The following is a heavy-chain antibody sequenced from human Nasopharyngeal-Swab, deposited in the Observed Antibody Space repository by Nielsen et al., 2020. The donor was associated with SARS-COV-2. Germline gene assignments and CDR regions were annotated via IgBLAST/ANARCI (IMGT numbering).Heavy chain of an antibody. CDR3: ARSKSGPSIYSGGWYRGYYYGMDV. V-gene: IGHV4-34*01. D-gene: IGHD6-19*01. J-gene: IGHJ6*02. Sequence: WIRQPPGKGLEWIGEINHSGSTNYNPSLKSRVTISVDTSKNQFSLKLSSVTAADTAVYYCARSKSGPSIYSGGWYRGYYYGMDVWGQGTTVTVSS. CDR2: INHSGST.